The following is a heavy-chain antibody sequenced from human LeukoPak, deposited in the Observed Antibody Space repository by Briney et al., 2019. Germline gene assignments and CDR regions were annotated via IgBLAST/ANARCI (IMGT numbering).Heavy chain of an antibody. J-gene: IGHJ3*02. CDR2: IYYSGST. CDR3: ARAVASNDDAFDI. CDR1: GGSISSYY. D-gene: IGHD6-19*01. Sequence: SETLSLTCTVSGGSISSYYWSWIRQPPGKGLEWIGYIYYSGSTNYNPSLKSRVTMSVDTSKNQFSLKLSSVTAADTAVYYCARAVASNDDAFDIWGQGTMVTVSS. V-gene: IGHV4-59*12.